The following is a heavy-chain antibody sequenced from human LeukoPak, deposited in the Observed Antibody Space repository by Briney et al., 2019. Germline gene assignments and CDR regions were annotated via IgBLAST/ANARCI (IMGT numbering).Heavy chain of an antibody. CDR3: TTVSGSYAPDAFDI. J-gene: IGHJ3*02. CDR1: GFTFSNAW. Sequence: GGSLRLSCAASGFTFSNAWMSWVRQAPGKGQEWVGRIKSRTDGGTTDYAAPVKGRFTISRDDSKNTLYLQMNSLKTEDTAVYYCTTVSGSYAPDAFDIWGQGTMVTVSS. D-gene: IGHD1-26*01. CDR2: IKSRTDGGTT. V-gene: IGHV3-15*01.